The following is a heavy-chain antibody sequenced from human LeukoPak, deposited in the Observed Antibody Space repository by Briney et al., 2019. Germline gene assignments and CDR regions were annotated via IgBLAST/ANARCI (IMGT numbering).Heavy chain of an antibody. CDR3: ASSWPFDY. CDR2: IGPSGKST. V-gene: IGHV3-48*03. D-gene: IGHD6-13*01. Sequence: PGGSLRLSCAASGFTFSTFEMNRVRQAPGKGLEWVSYIGPSGKSTYYADSVKGRFTISRDNAKNSLYLQMNSLRAEDTAVYYCASSWPFDYWGQGTLVTVSA. J-gene: IGHJ4*02. CDR1: GFTFSTFE.